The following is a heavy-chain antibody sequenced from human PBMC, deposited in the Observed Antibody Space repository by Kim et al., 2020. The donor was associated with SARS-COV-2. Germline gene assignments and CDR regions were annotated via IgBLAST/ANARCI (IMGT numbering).Heavy chain of an antibody. D-gene: IGHD3-10*01. CDR3: AKDIRDYGSGSQHSNYYYYYGMDV. CDR2: ISWNSGSI. Sequence: GRSLRLSCAASGFTFDDYAMHWVRQAPGKGLEWVSGISWNSGSIGYADSVKGRFTISRDNAKNSLYLQMNSLRAEDTALYYCAKDIRDYGSGSQHSNYYYYYGMDVWGQGTTVTVSS. V-gene: IGHV3-9*01. CDR1: GFTFDDYA. J-gene: IGHJ6*02.